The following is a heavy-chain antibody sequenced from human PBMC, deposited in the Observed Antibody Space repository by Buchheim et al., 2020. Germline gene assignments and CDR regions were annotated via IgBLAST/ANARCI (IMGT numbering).Heavy chain of an antibody. V-gene: IGHV3-23*01. CDR3: ATFTYYDFWSGSPGNDY. CDR1: GFTFSSYA. CDR2: ISGSGGST. J-gene: IGHJ4*02. Sequence: EVQLLESGGGLVQPGGSLRLSCAASGFTFSSYAMSWVRQAPGKGLEWVSAISGSGGSTYYADSVKGRFTLPRDNSKHTPYLQMNSLRAEDTAVYYCATFTYYDFWSGSPGNDYWGQGTL. D-gene: IGHD3-3*01.